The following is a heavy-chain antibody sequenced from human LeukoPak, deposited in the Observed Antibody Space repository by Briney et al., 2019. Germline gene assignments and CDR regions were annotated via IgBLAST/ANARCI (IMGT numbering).Heavy chain of an antibody. V-gene: IGHV3-53*01. Sequence: PGGSLRLSCAASGFTVSSNYMSWVRQAPGKGLEWVSVIYSGGSTHYADSVKGRFTISRDNSKNTLYLQMNSLRAEDTAVYYCAREQSPSGMDVWGRGTTVTVSS. J-gene: IGHJ6*02. CDR2: IYSGGST. D-gene: IGHD5-24*01. CDR3: AREQSPSGMDV. CDR1: GFTVSSNY.